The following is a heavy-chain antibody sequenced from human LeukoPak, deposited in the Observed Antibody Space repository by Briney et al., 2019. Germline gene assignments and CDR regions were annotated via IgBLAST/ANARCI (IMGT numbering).Heavy chain of an antibody. V-gene: IGHV4-59*02. CDR1: GGSVSSYY. D-gene: IGHD1-7*01. Sequence: SETLSLTCTVSGGSVSSYYWSWIRQPPGKGLEWIGYIYYSGSTNYNPSLKSRVTISVDTSKNQFSLKLSSVTAADTAVYYCARDSGGTLFDFDYWGQGTLVTVSS. J-gene: IGHJ4*02. CDR3: ARDSGGTLFDFDY. CDR2: IYYSGST.